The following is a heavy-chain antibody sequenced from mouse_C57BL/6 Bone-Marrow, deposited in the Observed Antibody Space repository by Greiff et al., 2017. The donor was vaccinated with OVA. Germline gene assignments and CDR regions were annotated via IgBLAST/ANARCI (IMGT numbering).Heavy chain of an antibody. CDR1: GYTFTSSW. V-gene: IGHV1-9*01. CDR3: ARGPDAMDY. Sequence: VKLQESGAELMKPGASVKLSCKATGYTFTSSWIYFVKHQPGHGLHRIGNILPGSGSTNYNEKFKGKATFTADTSSNTAYMQLSSLTTEDSAIYYCARGPDAMDYWGQGTSVTVSS. CDR2: ILPGSGST. J-gene: IGHJ4*01.